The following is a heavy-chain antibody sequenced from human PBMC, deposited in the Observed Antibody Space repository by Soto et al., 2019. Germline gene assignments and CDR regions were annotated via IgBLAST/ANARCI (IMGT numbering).Heavy chain of an antibody. CDR2: IYHSGST. CDR3: AILAGYYYDSSGYYGTSYYFDY. D-gene: IGHD3-22*01. V-gene: IGHV4-4*02. Sequence: SETLSLTCAVSGGSISSSNWWRWVRQPPGKGLEWIGEIYHSGSTNYNPSLKSRVTISVDKSKNQFSLKLSSVTAADTAVYYCAILAGYYYDSSGYYGTSYYFDYWGQGTLVTVSS. CDR1: GGSISSSNW. J-gene: IGHJ4*02.